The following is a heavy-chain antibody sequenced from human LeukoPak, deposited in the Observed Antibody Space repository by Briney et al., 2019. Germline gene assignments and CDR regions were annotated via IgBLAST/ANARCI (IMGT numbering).Heavy chain of an antibody. CDR1: GYTFTSYG. J-gene: IGHJ4*02. D-gene: IGHD4-17*01. Sequence: ASVKVSCKASGYTFTSYGISWVRQAPGQGLEWMGWISAYNGNTNYAQKLQGRVTMTTDTSTSTAYMELRSLRSDDTAVYYCAKDRTYGDPFDYWGQGTLVTVSS. V-gene: IGHV1-18*01. CDR2: ISAYNGNT. CDR3: AKDRTYGDPFDY.